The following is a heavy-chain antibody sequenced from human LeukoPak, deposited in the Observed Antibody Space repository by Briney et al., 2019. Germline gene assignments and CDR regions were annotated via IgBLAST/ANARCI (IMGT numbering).Heavy chain of an antibody. CDR1: GFTFSTYT. J-gene: IGHJ6*02. V-gene: IGHV3-74*01. Sequence: SGGSLRLSCAASGFTFSTYTMHWVRHDPRKGLAWVSRINGDGRNINYADSVRGRFTISRDNAKNTLYLQMNTLRVEDTAVYYCTRDLMDYDVSTGLHHYYMDVWGQGTTVTVSS. CDR3: TRDLMDYDVSTGLHHYYMDV. D-gene: IGHD3-9*01. CDR2: INGDGRNI.